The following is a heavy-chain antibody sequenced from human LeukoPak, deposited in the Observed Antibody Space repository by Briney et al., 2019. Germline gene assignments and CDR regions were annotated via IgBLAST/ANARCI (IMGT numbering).Heavy chain of an antibody. V-gene: IGHV4-59*01. J-gene: IGHJ5*02. D-gene: IGHD1-26*01. CDR2: IYYTGST. CDR1: GGSISTYY. CDR3: ARGGNYWPQWWFDP. Sequence: SGTLSLTCTVSGGSISTYYWSWIRQPPGKGLEWIGYIYYTGSTSYNPSLKSRVTMSLDASKNQFSLELNSVTPADTAVYYCARGGNYWPQWWFDPWGRGTLVSVSS.